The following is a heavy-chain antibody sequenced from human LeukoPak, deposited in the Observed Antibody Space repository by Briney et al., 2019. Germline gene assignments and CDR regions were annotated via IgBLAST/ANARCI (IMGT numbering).Heavy chain of an antibody. Sequence: SETLSLTCTVSGGSISNYHWSWIRQPAGKGLEWIGQIHTSGSTNYNPPLKSRVTMSIDTTEDQVSLTIRSVTAADTAFYYCARRDISSGWSFDYWGQGTLVTVTS. CDR3: ARRDISSGWSFDY. V-gene: IGHV4-4*07. D-gene: IGHD6-19*01. J-gene: IGHJ4*02. CDR1: GGSISNYH. CDR2: IHTSGST.